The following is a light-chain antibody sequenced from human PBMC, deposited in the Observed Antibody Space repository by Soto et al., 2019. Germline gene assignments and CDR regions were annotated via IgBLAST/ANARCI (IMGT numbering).Light chain of an antibody. CDR2: EVS. V-gene: IGLV2-8*01. Sequence: QSVLPQPPSTSGSCGQSVTISCTGTGSDVGGYNYVSWYQQHPGKAPKLMIYEVSERPSGVPDRFSGSKSGNTASLTVSGLQADDEADYYCSSYSGTNYHYVFGTGT. CDR3: SSYSGTNYHYV. CDR1: GSDVGGYNY. J-gene: IGLJ1*01.